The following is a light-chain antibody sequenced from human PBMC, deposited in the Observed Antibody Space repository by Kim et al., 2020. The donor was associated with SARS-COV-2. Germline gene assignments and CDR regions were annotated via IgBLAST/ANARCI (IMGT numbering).Light chain of an antibody. CDR1: SPDVGGYSY. J-gene: IGLJ2*01. Sequence: GHSLTISCTGTSPDVGGYSYVAWYQQHPGKVPKLMIFDVSNRPSGVSNRFSGSKSGNTASLSISGLQAEDEADYYCSSYSSTTTLIFGGGTQLTVL. CDR2: DVS. V-gene: IGLV2-14*03. CDR3: SSYSSTTTLI.